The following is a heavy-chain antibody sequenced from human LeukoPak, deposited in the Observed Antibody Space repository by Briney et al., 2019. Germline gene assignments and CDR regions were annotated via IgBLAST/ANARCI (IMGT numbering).Heavy chain of an antibody. V-gene: IGHV4-59*01. CDR1: DGSITNYD. CDR2: VHYSGTA. D-gene: IGHD3-10*01. CDR3: ARGPTMVRGGPHWFDP. Sequence: SETLSLTCTVSDGSITNYDWSWVRQPPGKGLEFIGHVHYSGTANYNPSLRSRVTISVDTSKNQFSLKLSSVTAADTAAYYCARGPTMVRGGPHWFDPWGQGTLVTVSS. J-gene: IGHJ5*02.